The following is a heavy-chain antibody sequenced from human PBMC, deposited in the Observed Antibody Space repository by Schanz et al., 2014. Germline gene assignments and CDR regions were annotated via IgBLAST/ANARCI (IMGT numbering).Heavy chain of an antibody. CDR2: IRFDGSDK. CDR1: GFAFDTYW. V-gene: IGHV3-30*02. CDR3: AKDQLANYRGSGYNWFDP. Sequence: VQLVESGGGLVQPGGSLRLSCAASGFAFDTYWMSWVRQAPGKGLEWVTFIRFDGSDKYYADSVKGRFSVSRDNSKNTLYLQMNSLRADDTAVYYCAKDQLANYRGSGYNWFDPWGQGTLVTVSS. J-gene: IGHJ5*02. D-gene: IGHD3-10*01.